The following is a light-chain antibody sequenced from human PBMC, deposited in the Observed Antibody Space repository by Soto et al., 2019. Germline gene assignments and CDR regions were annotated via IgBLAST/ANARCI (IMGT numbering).Light chain of an antibody. Sequence: QAVLTQPASVSGYPGQSITMSRNGTSSDVGYYNYVSWYQLHPGKAPKLMIYDVSNRPSGISNRFSGSKSGNAASLTISGLQAEDEADYYCSSYTGSNTYVFGTGTKVTVL. CDR1: SSDVGYYNY. J-gene: IGLJ1*01. V-gene: IGLV2-14*03. CDR3: SSYTGSNTYV. CDR2: DVS.